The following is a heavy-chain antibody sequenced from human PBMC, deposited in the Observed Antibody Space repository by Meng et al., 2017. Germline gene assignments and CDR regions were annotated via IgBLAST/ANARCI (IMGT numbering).Heavy chain of an antibody. V-gene: IGHV4-39*07. CDR3: ARGYGDYWVSDY. J-gene: IGHJ4*02. Sequence: SETLSLTCTVSGGSISSSSYYWGWIRQPPGKGLEWIGSIYYSGSTYYNPSLKSRVTISVDTSKNQFSLKLSSVTAADTAVYYCARGYGDYWVSDYWGQVTLVTVSS. D-gene: IGHD4-17*01. CDR1: GGSISSSSYY. CDR2: IYYSGST.